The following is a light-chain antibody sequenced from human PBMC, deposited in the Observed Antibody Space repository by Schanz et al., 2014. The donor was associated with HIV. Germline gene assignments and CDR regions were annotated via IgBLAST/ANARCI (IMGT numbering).Light chain of an antibody. Sequence: QSALTQPASLSGSPGQSITISCTGTSIDVGGYDYASWYQQHPDKAPRLIIYDVSNRPSGVSSRFSGSKSGSAASLTISGLQAEDEAEYYCGAYPFARTPYLFGSGTKLTVL. CDR3: GAYPFARTPYL. CDR1: SIDVGGYDY. J-gene: IGLJ1*01. CDR2: DVS. V-gene: IGLV2-14*03.